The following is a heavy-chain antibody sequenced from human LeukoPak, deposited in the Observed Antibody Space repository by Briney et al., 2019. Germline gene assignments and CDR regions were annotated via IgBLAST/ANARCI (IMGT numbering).Heavy chain of an antibody. CDR3: AKDRRRWLQSTGGAFDI. V-gene: IGHV3-30*18. CDR1: GFTFSSYG. J-gene: IGHJ3*02. Sequence: GGSLRLSCAASGFTFSSYGMHWARQAPGKGLEWVAVISYDGSNKYYADSVKGRFTISRDNSKNTLYLQMNSLRAEDTAVYYCAKDRRRWLQSTGGAFDIWGQGTMVTVSS. D-gene: IGHD5-24*01. CDR2: ISYDGSNK.